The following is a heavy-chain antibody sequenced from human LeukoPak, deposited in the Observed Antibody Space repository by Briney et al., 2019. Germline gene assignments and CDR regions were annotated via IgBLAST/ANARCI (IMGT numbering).Heavy chain of an antibody. V-gene: IGHV1-69*05. D-gene: IGHD3-22*01. CDR3: ARLSVYYDSSGYYYGAFDI. J-gene: IGHJ3*02. CDR1: GGTFSSYA. Sequence: SVKVSCKASGGTFSSYAISWVRQAPGQGLEWMGGIIPIFGTANYAQKFQGRVTITTDESSSTAYMELSSLRSEDTAVYYCARLSVYYDSSGYYYGAFDIWGQGTMVTVSS. CDR2: IIPIFGTA.